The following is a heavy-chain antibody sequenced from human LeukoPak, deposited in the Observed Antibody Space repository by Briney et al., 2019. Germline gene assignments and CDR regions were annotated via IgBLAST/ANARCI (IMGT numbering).Heavy chain of an antibody. J-gene: IGHJ4*02. D-gene: IGHD3-22*01. CDR1: GYTFTGYY. Sequence: ASVKVSCKASGYTFTGYYMHWVRQAPGQGLEWMGRINPNSGGTNYAQKFQGRVTMTRDTSISTAYMELSRLRSDDTAVYYCARSYYDSSGYYSGCFDYWGQGTLVTVSS. V-gene: IGHV1-2*06. CDR3: ARSYYDSSGYYSGCFDY. CDR2: INPNSGGT.